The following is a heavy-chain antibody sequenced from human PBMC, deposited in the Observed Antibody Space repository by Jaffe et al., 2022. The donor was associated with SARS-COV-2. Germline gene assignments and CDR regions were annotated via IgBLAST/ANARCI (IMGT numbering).Heavy chain of an antibody. Sequence: QVQLVQSGAEVKKPGASVKVSCKVFGYTLSELSMHWVRLAPGKGLEWVGGFDPENEEAMYAQKFQGRVTMTEDPSTDTLYMELSSLRSEDTAVYYCATAYFYDSSGPRYYFYYWGRGTLVTVSS. CDR2: FDPENEEA. V-gene: IGHV1-24*01. J-gene: IGHJ4*02. D-gene: IGHD3-22*01. CDR3: ATAYFYDSSGPRYYFYY. CDR1: GYTLSELS.